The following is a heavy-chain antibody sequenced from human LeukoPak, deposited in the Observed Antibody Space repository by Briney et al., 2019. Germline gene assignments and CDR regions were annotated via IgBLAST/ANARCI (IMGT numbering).Heavy chain of an antibody. CDR1: GGSISSYY. Sequence: SETLSLTCTVSGGSISSYYWSWNRQPPGKGLEWIGYIYYSGSTNYNPSLKSRVTMSVDTSKNQFSLKLSSVTAADTAVYYCARDRGSGFRGTYYFDYWGQGTLVTVSS. CDR3: ARDRGSGFRGTYYFDY. D-gene: IGHD3-10*01. J-gene: IGHJ4*02. CDR2: IYYSGST. V-gene: IGHV4-59*12.